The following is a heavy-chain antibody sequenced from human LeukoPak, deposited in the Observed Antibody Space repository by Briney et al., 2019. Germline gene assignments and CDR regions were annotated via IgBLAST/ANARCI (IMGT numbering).Heavy chain of an antibody. CDR1: GVSISSNNR. V-gene: IGHV4-4*02. CDR2: IHHSGST. D-gene: IGHD3-10*01. Sequence: PSETLSLTCDVSGVSISSNNRWSWVRQPPRKGLEWIGEIHHSGSTNYNPSLKSRVTISVDKSKNQFSLNVNYVTAADTAVYYCAREGDPTGSYYNYWGQGILVTVSS. J-gene: IGHJ4*02. CDR3: AREGDPTGSYYNY.